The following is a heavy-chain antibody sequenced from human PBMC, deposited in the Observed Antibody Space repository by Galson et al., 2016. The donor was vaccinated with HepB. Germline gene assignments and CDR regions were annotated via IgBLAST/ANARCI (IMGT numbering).Heavy chain of an antibody. CDR1: GASTNSSNW. Sequence: SETLSLTCAVSGASTNSSNWWTWVRQAPEKGLEWIGEIYHTGTTNNNPSLTNRFTMSIDHARNHFSLNLNSVTAADTAVYYCARASIFPGARMVFDSWGQGILVTVSS. CDR3: ARASIFPGARMVFDS. D-gene: IGHD2-2*01. V-gene: IGHV4-4*02. CDR2: IYHTGTT. J-gene: IGHJ5*01.